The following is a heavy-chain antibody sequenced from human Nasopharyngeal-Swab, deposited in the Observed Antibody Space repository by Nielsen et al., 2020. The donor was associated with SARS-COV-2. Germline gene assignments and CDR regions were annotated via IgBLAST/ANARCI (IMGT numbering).Heavy chain of an antibody. V-gene: IGHV1-46*01. J-gene: IGHJ5*02. Sequence: WVRQAPGQGLEWMGIINPGGGSARYSQNFQGRVTMTRDTSTSTVYMELSSLRSEYTAGEYGERGGETRKVVAATDCFDPWGFGTLVILSS. CDR2: INPGGGSA. D-gene: IGHD2-15*01. CDR3: ERGGETRKVVAATDCFDP.